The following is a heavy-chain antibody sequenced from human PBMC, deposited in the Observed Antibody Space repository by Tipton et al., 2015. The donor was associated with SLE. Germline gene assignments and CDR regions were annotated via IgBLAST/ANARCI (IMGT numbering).Heavy chain of an antibody. Sequence: QLVQSGPEVKKPGASVKVSCKASGYTFTNYAMHWVRQVPGQRLEWMGWINSGDGNTRYSQEFLGRVTLTRDTSASTAYLELNSLRSEDVAVYYCAREGFSSGWAVFDYWGQGTLVTVSS. V-gene: IGHV1-3*03. J-gene: IGHJ4*02. D-gene: IGHD6-19*01. CDR2: INSGDGNT. CDR1: GYTFTNYA. CDR3: AREGFSSGWAVFDY.